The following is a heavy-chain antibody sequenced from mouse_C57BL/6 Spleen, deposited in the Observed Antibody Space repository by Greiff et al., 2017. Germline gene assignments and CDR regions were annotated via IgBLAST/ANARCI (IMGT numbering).Heavy chain of an antibody. CDR2: ISSGGDYI. Sequence: VKLVESGEGLVKPGGSLKLSCAASGFTFSSYAMSWVRQTPEKRLEWVAYISSGGDYIYYADTVKGRFTISRDNARNTLYLQMSSLKSEDTAMYYCTREGDYDVKLAYWGQGTLVTVSA. J-gene: IGHJ3*01. V-gene: IGHV5-9-1*02. CDR3: TREGDYDVKLAY. CDR1: GFTFSSYA. D-gene: IGHD2-4*01.